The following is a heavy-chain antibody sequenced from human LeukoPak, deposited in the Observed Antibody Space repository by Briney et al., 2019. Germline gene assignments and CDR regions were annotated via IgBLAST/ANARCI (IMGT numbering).Heavy chain of an antibody. CDR1: GYTLTELS. Sequence: VASVKVSCKVSGYTLTELSMHWVRQAPGKGLEWMGGFDPEDGETIYAQKFQGRVTMTEDTSTDTAYMELSSLGSEDTAVYYCATTYCSSTSCRLFDPWGQGTLVTVSS. CDR3: ATTYCSSTSCRLFDP. V-gene: IGHV1-24*01. J-gene: IGHJ5*02. D-gene: IGHD2-2*01. CDR2: FDPEDGET.